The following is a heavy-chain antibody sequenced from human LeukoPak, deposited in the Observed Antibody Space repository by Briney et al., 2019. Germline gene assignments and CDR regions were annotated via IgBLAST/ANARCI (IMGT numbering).Heavy chain of an antibody. V-gene: IGHV4-39*01. CDR2: IYYSGST. CDR3: ARMPLYRYSYGTGYFDH. D-gene: IGHD5-18*01. CDR1: GGSISSSSYY. J-gene: IGHJ4*02. Sequence: SETLSLTCTDSGGSISSSSYYWGWIRQPPGKGLEWIGSIYYSGSTYYNPSLKSRVTISVDTSKNQFSLKLSSVTAADTAVYYCARMPLYRYSYGTGYFDHWGQGTLVTVSS.